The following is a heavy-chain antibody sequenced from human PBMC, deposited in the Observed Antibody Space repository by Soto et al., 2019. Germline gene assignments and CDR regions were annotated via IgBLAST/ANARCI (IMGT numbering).Heavy chain of an antibody. Sequence: QVQLVESGGGVVQPGRSLRLSCAASGFTFSSYAMHWVRQAPGKGLEWVAVISYDGSNKYYADSVKGRFTTTRDNSKNTLYPXMNSLRAEDTAVYYCARGIDIGLVPAARWYYGSGAWGQGTTVTVSS. CDR2: ISYDGSNK. CDR3: ARGIDIGLVPAARWYYGSGA. D-gene: IGHD2-2*01. CDR1: GFTFSSYA. J-gene: IGHJ6*02. V-gene: IGHV3-30-3*01.